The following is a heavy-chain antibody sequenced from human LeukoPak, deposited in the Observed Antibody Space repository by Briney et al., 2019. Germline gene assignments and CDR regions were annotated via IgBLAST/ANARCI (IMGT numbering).Heavy chain of an antibody. CDR3: ARQISYSGSYFDY. Sequence: HGESLKISCKGSGYSFTSYWISWVRQMPGKGLEWMGRIDPSDSYTNYSPSFQCHVTISADKSISTAYLQWSSLKASDTAMYYCARQISYSGSYFDYWGRGTLVTVSS. D-gene: IGHD1-26*01. J-gene: IGHJ4*02. CDR1: GYSFTSYW. CDR2: IDPSDSYT. V-gene: IGHV5-10-1*01.